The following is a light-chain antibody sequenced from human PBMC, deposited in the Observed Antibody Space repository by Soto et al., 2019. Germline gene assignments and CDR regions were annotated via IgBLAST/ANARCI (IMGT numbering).Light chain of an antibody. Sequence: EKVLTQSPATLSFSPGEGATRSCRASQSINTYLAWYQQKPGQAPRLLIYDASKRATGIPARFSGSGSGTNFTLTISSLEPEDFAVYYCQQRRSWQVTFGQGTRLEIK. CDR2: DAS. CDR3: QQRRSWQVT. V-gene: IGKV3D-11*02. J-gene: IGKJ5*01. CDR1: QSINTY.